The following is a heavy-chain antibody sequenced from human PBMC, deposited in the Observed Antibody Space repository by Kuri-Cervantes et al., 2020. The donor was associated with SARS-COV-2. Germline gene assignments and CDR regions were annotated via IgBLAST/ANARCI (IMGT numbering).Heavy chain of an antibody. CDR3: ARPASTYGELFWSGPNVDAFDI. CDR1: GGSISSSSYC. V-gene: IGHV4-39*01. J-gene: IGHJ3*02. CDR2: IYYSGST. Sequence: SETLSLTCTVSGGSISSSSYCWGWIRQPPGKGLEWIGSIYYSGSTYYNPSLKSRVTISVDTSKNQFSLKLSSVTAADTAVYYCARPASTYGELFWSGPNVDAFDIWGQGTMVTVSS. D-gene: IGHD3-3*01.